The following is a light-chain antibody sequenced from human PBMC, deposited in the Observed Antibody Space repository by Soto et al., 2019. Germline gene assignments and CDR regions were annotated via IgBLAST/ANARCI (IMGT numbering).Light chain of an antibody. CDR3: SSYTCSSILYV. V-gene: IGLV2-14*01. CDR2: DVS. Sequence: QSVPTQPASVSGSPGQSITISCTGTSSDVGGYNYVSWYQQHPGKAPKLMIYDVSNRPSGVSNRFSGSKSGNTASPTISGLQAEDEADYYCSSYTCSSILYVFGTGTKETDL. CDR1: SSDVGGYNY. J-gene: IGLJ1*01.